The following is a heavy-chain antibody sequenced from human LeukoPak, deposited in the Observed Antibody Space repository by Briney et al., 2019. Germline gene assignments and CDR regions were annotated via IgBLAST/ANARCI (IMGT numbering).Heavy chain of an antibody. J-gene: IGHJ4*02. CDR2: ISGSGGST. CDR1: GFTFSSYG. D-gene: IGHD1-26*01. Sequence: PGGSLRLSCAASGFTFSSYGMSWVRQAPGKGLEWVSAISGSGGSTYYADSVKGRFTISRDNSKNTLYLQMNSLRAEDTAVYYCANDPVGATMYDYWGQGTLVTVSS. V-gene: IGHV3-23*01. CDR3: ANDPVGATMYDY.